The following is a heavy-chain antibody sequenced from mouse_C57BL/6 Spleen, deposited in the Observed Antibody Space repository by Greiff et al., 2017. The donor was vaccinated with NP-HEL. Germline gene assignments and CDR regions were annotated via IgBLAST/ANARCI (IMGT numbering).Heavy chain of an antibody. CDR1: GFTFSSYA. CDR3: TREIENGNYDYYAMDY. CDR2: ISSGGDYI. Sequence: DVKLVESGEGLVKPGGSLKLSCAASGFTFSSYAMSWVRQTPEKRLEWVAYISSGGDYIYYADTVKGRFTISRDNARNTLYLQMSSLKSEDTAMYYCTREIENGNYDYYAMDYWGQGTSVTVSS. D-gene: IGHD2-1*01. J-gene: IGHJ4*01. V-gene: IGHV5-9-1*02.